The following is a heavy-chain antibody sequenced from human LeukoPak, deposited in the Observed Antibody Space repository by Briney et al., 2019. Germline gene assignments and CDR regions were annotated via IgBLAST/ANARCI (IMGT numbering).Heavy chain of an antibody. CDR2: INPSGGST. D-gene: IGHD4/OR15-4a*01. CDR3: ARGHPLGATYDAFDI. CDR1: GYTFTSYY. V-gene: IGHV1-46*01. Sequence: PLASVKVSCKASGYTFTSYYMHWVGQAPGQGLEWMGIINPSGGSTSYAQKFQGRVTMTRDTSTSTVYMELSSLRSEDTAVYYCARGHPLGATYDAFDIWGQGTMVTVSS. J-gene: IGHJ3*02.